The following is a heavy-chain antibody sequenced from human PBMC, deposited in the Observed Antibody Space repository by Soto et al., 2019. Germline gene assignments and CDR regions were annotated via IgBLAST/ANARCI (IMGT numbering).Heavy chain of an antibody. V-gene: IGHV1-18*01. CDR3: ARGLGGTIAASPDKYYFDY. CDR2: ISAYNGNT. J-gene: IGHJ4*02. D-gene: IGHD6-6*01. CDR1: GYTFTSYG. Sequence: ASVKVSCKASGYTFTSYGISCVRQAPGQGLEWMGWISAYNGNTNYAQKLQGRVTMTTDTSTSTAYMELRSLRSDDTAVYYCARGLGGTIAASPDKYYFDYWVQGTLVTVSS.